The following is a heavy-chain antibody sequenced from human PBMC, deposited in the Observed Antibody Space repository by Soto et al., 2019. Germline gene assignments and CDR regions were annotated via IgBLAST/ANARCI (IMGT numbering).Heavy chain of an antibody. D-gene: IGHD3-10*01. J-gene: IGHJ6*02. CDR1: GFTFSDYY. V-gene: IGHV3-11*01. CDR3: ARDSYLHGDYYYGMDV. CDR2: ISSSGSTI. Sequence: GGSLRLSCAASGFTFSDYYMSWIRQAPGKGLEWVSYISSSGSTIYYADSVKGRFTISRDNAKNSLYLQMNSLRAEDTAVYYCARDSYLHGDYYYGMDVWGQGTTVTVSS.